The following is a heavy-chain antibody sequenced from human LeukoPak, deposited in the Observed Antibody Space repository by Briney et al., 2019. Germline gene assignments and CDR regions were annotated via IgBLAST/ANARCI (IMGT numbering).Heavy chain of an antibody. V-gene: IGHV3-30*04. J-gene: IGHJ6*02. Sequence: GGSLRLSWAASGFSFSSYAMHWVRQAPGKGLEWGAFISYDGRNEYYADSVKGRFTISRDISKNTVYLQMNSLRPEDTAVYYCARGGDSWSGYSYGMDVWGQGTTVTVSS. D-gene: IGHD3-3*01. CDR3: ARGGDSWSGYSYGMDV. CDR1: GFSFSSYA. CDR2: ISYDGRNE.